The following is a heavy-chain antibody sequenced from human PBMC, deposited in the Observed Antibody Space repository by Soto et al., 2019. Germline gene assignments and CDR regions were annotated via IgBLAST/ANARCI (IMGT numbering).Heavy chain of an antibody. V-gene: IGHV4-30-4*01. CDR2: IYYSGST. D-gene: IGHD6-13*01. CDR1: GGSISSGDYY. CDR3: ASRAILRGVAAAGTDPYSDPNWFDP. Sequence: PSETLSITCTVSGGSISSGDYYWSWIRQPPGKGLEWIGYIYYSGSTYYNPSLKSRVTISVDTSKNQFSLKLSSVTAADTAVYYCASRAILRGVAAAGTDPYSDPNWFDPWGQGTLVTVSS. J-gene: IGHJ5*02.